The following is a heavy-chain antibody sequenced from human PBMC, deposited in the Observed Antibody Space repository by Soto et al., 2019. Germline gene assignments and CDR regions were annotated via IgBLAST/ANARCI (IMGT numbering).Heavy chain of an antibody. V-gene: IGHV3-15*01. D-gene: IGHD3-10*01. J-gene: IGHJ4*02. CDR3: STFLPFGPGADY. CDR2: IKTKTDGATR. CDR1: GFTFSKAW. Sequence: EVRLVESGGGLVKPGGSLRLSCAVSGFTFSKAWMSWVRQAPGKGLEWVGRIKTKTDGATREYGTSVKGRFNIARDDSQSTLYLQVNSLKVEDTAVYFGSTFLPFGPGADYWGQGTLVIVSS.